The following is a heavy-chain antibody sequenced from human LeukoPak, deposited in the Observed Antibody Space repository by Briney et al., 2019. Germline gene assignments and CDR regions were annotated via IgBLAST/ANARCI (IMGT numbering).Heavy chain of an antibody. Sequence: GGSLRLSCAASGFTFSSYAVSWVRQAPGKGLEWVSAISGSGGSTYYADSVKGRFTISRDNSKNTLYLQINSLRAEDTAVYYCAKDRVGYYDSSGPDYWGQGTLVTVSS. J-gene: IGHJ4*02. CDR3: AKDRVGYYDSSGPDY. V-gene: IGHV3-23*01. D-gene: IGHD3-22*01. CDR2: ISGSGGST. CDR1: GFTFSSYA.